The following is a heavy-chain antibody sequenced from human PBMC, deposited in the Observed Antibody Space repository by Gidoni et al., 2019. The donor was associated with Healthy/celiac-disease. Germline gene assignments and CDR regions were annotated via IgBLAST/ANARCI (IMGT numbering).Heavy chain of an antibody. J-gene: IGHJ1*01. V-gene: IGHV4-39*01. CDR3: ARRARSGSSSEYFQH. D-gene: IGHD1-26*01. Sequence: QLQPQESGPGLVKPSETLSPTCTVSGGSISSSSYYWGWIRRPPGKGLEWIGRIYYSGSTYYNPSLKSRVTISVDTSKNQFSLKLSSVTAADTAVYYCARRARSGSSSEYFQHWGQGTLVTVSS. CDR1: GGSISSSSYY. CDR2: IYYSGST.